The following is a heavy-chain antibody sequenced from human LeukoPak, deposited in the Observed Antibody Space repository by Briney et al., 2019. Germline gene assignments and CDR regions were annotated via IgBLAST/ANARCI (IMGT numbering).Heavy chain of an antibody. CDR2: IIPIFGTA. CDR3: ASSTTVTTNFDY. Sequence: ASVTVSCKASGGTFSSYAISWVRQAPGQGPEWMGGIIPIFGTANYAQKFQGRVTITTDESTSTAYMELSSLRSEDTAVYYCASSTTVTTNFDYWGQGTLVTVSS. CDR1: GGTFSSYA. V-gene: IGHV1-69*05. D-gene: IGHD4-17*01. J-gene: IGHJ4*02.